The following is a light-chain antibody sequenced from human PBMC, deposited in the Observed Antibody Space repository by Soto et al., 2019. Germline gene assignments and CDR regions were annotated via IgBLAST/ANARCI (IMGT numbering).Light chain of an antibody. CDR2: DNN. J-gene: IGLJ1*01. CDR1: ASNIGSNS. V-gene: IGLV1-51*01. CDR3: GTWDNNLSAGM. Sequence: QSVLTQPPAESAAPGQKVTISCSGSASNIGSNSLSWYKQSPGSSPKLLIYDNNKRPSGIPDRFSGSKSDTSATLAITGVQAGDEAYYYCGTWDNNLSAGMLGAGTTVTVL.